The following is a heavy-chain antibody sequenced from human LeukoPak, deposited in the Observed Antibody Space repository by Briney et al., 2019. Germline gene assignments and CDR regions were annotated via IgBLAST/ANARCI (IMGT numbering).Heavy chain of an antibody. J-gene: IGHJ4*02. V-gene: IGHV3-7*01. CDR1: RFTFSRFW. Sequence: GGSLRLSCAASRFTFSRFWMTWVRQSPGKGLEWVANIKQDGSEKNYVDSVKGRFTISRDNSKNTLYLQMNSLRGEDTAVYYCAKDMASRDDYSNLFDYWGQGTLVTVSS. D-gene: IGHD4-11*01. CDR3: AKDMASRDDYSNLFDY. CDR2: IKQDGSEK.